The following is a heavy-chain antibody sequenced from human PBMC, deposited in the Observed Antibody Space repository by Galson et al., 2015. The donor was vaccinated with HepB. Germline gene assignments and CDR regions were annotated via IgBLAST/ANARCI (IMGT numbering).Heavy chain of an antibody. V-gene: IGHV2-70*04. J-gene: IGHJ4*02. CDR3: ARDMVRGIDY. D-gene: IGHD3-10*01. CDR2: IDWDDDK. Sequence: PALAKPTQTLTLTCTVSGFSLSTSGMRVSWIRQPPGKALEWLARIDWDDDKFYSTSLKTRLTISKDTSKNQVVLTMTNMDPVDTATYYCARDMVRGIDYWGQGTLVTVSS. CDR1: GFSLSTSGMR.